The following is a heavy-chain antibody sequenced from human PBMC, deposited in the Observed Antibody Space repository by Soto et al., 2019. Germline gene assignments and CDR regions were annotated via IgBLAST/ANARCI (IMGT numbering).Heavy chain of an antibody. V-gene: IGHV4-30-4*01. CDR3: FFQAEDGIRDVRSVSAFLLNRSSDL. CDR2: IYYSGST. D-gene: IGHD3-10*02. J-gene: IGHJ2*01. Sequence: TGKGLEWIGYIYYSGSTSYTPSLRLRATISVDTSKNQFSLKLTSVTAADTAVYFFFFQAEDGIRDVRSVSAFLLNRSSDL.